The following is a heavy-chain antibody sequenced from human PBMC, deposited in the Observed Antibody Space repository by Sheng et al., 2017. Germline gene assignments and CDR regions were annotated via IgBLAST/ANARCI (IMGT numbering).Heavy chain of an antibody. V-gene: IGHV4-34*01. D-gene: IGHD2-15*01. CDR1: GGSFSGYY. J-gene: IGHJ3*02. Sequence: QVQLQQWGAGLLKPSETLSLTCAVYGGSFSGYYRSWIRQPPGKGLEWIGEINHSGSTNYNPSLKSRVTISVDTSKNQFSLKLSSVTAADTAVYYCARKCTVARRDAFDIWGQGTMVT. CDR3: ARKCTVARRDAFDI. CDR2: INHSGST.